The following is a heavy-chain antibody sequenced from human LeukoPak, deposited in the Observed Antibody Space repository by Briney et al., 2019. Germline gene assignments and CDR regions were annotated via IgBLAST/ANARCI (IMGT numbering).Heavy chain of an antibody. CDR1: GFTFRNYG. D-gene: IGHD3-3*01. J-gene: IGHJ4*02. Sequence: GGSLRLSCAASGFTFRNYGMSWVRQAPGKGLEWVSVVSESGSSAYYADSVKGRFTISRDNSKNTLYLQMNSLRGEDTAVYYCAPDLGGAAWSLDYWGQGTLVTVSS. V-gene: IGHV3-23*01. CDR3: APDLGGAAWSLDY. CDR2: VSESGSSA.